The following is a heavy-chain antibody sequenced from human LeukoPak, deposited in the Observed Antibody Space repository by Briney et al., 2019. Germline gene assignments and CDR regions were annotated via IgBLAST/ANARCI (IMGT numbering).Heavy chain of an antibody. CDR2: IYYSGST. V-gene: IGHV4-59*01. J-gene: IGHJ4*02. CDR3: ARALHYLDY. CDR1: GGSISSYY. Sequence: SETLSLTCTVSGGSISSYYWSWIRQPPGKGLEWIGYIYYSGSTNYNPSLKSRVTISVDTSKNQFSLKLSSVTAADTAVYYCARALHYLDYWGQGTLVTVSS.